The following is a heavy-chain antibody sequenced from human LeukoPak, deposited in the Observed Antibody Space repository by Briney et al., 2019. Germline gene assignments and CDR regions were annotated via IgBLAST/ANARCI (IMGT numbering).Heavy chain of an antibody. J-gene: IGHJ5*02. CDR1: GFTFSSYW. CDR2: ISSSSSYI. V-gene: IGHV3-21*01. D-gene: IGHD3-16*01. Sequence: GGSLRLSCAASGFTFSSYWMSWVRQAPGKGLEGVSSISSSSSYIYYADSVKGRFTISRDNAKNSLYLQMNSLRVEDTAMYYCTRGFDVSDHWGQGTVVTVSS. CDR3: TRGFDVSDH.